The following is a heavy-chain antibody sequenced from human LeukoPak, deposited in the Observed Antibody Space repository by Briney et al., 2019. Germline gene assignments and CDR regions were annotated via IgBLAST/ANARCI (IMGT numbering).Heavy chain of an antibody. V-gene: IGHV3-23*01. CDR3: AKDPAVANTARRFQH. Sequence: LPGGSLRLSCAASGFTFSSYAMSWVRQAPGKGLEWVSAISGSGASTYYADSVKGRFTISRDNSKNTLYLQMNSLRAEDTAVYYCAKDPAVANTARRFQHWGQGTLVTVTS. CDR1: GFTFSSYA. CDR2: ISGSGAST. D-gene: IGHD6-19*01. J-gene: IGHJ1*01.